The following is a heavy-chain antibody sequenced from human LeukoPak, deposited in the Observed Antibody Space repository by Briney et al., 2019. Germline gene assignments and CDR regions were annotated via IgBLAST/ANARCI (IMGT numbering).Heavy chain of an antibody. CDR1: GFTFDDYA. Sequence: GGSLRLSCAASGFTFDDYAMHWVRQAPGKGLEWVSGISWNSGSIGYADSVKGRFTISRDNAKNSLYLQMNSLRAEDTAVYYCARDGRWGYYDSSGYYDYWGQGTLVTVSS. CDR2: ISWNSGSI. V-gene: IGHV3-9*01. J-gene: IGHJ4*02. D-gene: IGHD3-22*01. CDR3: ARDGRWGYYDSSGYYDY.